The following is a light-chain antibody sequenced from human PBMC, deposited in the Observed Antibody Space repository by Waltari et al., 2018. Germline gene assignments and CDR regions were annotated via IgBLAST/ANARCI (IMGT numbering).Light chain of an antibody. CDR3: LQYNSNPRT. CDR2: AAS. V-gene: IGKV1-13*02. J-gene: IGKJ4*01. Sequence: IQMTQSPPSLSASAGARVTITCMASQTISTYLTWYQQKPGQPPKLLIYAASTLDSGVPSRFSGSGSGTDFTLTISSLQAEDLAAYFCLQYNSNPRTFGGGTKVEIK. CDR1: QTISTY.